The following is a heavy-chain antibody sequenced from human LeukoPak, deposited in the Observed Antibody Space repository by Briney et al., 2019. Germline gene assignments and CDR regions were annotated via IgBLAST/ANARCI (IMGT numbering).Heavy chain of an antibody. CDR3: ARESSGGSCYDY. V-gene: IGHV4-30-2*01. CDR2: IYHSGST. Sequence: SETLSLTCAVSGGSISSGGYSWSWIRQPPGKGLEWIGYIYHSGSTYYNPSLKSRVTISVDRSKNQFSLKLSSVTAADTAVYYCARESSGGSCYDYWGQGTLVTVSS. J-gene: IGHJ4*02. D-gene: IGHD2-15*01. CDR1: GGSISSGGYS.